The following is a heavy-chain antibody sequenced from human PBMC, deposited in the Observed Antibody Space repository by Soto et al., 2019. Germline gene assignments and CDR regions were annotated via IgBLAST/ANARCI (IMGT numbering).Heavy chain of an antibody. V-gene: IGHV6-1*01. Sequence: QTLSLTCAISGDSVSSNSAAWNWIRQSPSRGLEWLGRTYYRSKWYNDYAVSVKSRITINPDTSKNQFSLQLNSVTPEDTAVFYCATAPEFCSRSHGVPHSNYSMDPWGQ. D-gene: IGHD3-3*01. J-gene: IGHJ5*02. CDR1: GDSVSSNSAA. CDR3: ATAPEFCSRSHGVPHSNYSMDP. CDR2: TYYRSKWYN.